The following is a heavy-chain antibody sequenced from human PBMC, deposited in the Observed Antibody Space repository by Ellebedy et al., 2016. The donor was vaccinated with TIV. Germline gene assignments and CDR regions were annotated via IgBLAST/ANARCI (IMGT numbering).Heavy chain of an antibody. CDR3: AAGAMADY. CDR1: GFTSSDYP. J-gene: IGHJ4*02. V-gene: IGHV3-23*01. CDR2: LSNNSRTT. D-gene: IGHD5-18*01. Sequence: PGGSLRLSCAASGFTSSDYPMTWVRQAPGKGLEWVSVLSNNSRTTFYADFVKGRFFISRDNSKNTLFLQMNSLRAEDTAIYYCAAGAMADYWGQGTVVTVSS.